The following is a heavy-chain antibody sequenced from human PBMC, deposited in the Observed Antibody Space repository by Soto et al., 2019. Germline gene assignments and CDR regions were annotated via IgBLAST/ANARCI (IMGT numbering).Heavy chain of an antibody. CDR3: AKGGREWLVTSDFNC. D-gene: IGHD6-19*01. V-gene: IGHV3-30*18. Sequence: VQLVESGGGVVQPGRSLRLSCAASGFTFSDYAMHWVRQAPGKGLEWVAVVSHDGRNTHYEDSVKGRFTISRDSSKNTVSLEMTSLRAEGTAVYYWAKGGREWLVTSDFNCWGQGALVTVSS. CDR1: GFTFSDYA. J-gene: IGHJ4*02. CDR2: VSHDGRNT.